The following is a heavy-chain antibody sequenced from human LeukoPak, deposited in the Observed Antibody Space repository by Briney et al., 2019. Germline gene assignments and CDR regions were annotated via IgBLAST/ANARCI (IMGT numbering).Heavy chain of an antibody. Sequence: GFLRLSCAASGFTFSSYAMSWVRQAPGKGLEWVSAISGSGGSTYYADSVKGRFTISRDNSKNTLYLQMNSLRAEDTAVYYCARGRGSYFGNWFDPWGQGTLVTVSS. CDR1: GFTFSSYA. CDR3: ARGRGSYFGNWFDP. J-gene: IGHJ5*02. D-gene: IGHD1-26*01. V-gene: IGHV3-23*01. CDR2: ISGSGGST.